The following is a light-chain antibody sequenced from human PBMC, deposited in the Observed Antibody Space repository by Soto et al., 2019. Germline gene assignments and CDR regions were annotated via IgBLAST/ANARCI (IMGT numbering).Light chain of an antibody. J-gene: IGLJ3*02. Sequence: QSVLTQPPTMSGAPGQRVTISCTGSRSNIGAGYDVHWYQLLPGTAPKLISYGNTNRPSGVPDRFSGSKSGTSASLAITGLRAEDEADYYCQSHDSSLNSWVFGGGTKLTVL. CDR1: RSNIGAGYD. CDR2: GNT. CDR3: QSHDSSLNSWV. V-gene: IGLV1-40*01.